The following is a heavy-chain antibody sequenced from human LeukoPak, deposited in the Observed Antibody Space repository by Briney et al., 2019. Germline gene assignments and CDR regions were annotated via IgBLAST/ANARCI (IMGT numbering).Heavy chain of an antibody. CDR1: GFTFSSYA. D-gene: IGHD5-12*01. Sequence: GGSLRLSCAASGFTFSSYAMSWVRQAPGKGLEWVSAISGSGGSTYYADSVKGRFTISRDNSKNTPYLQMNSLRAEDTAVYYCAKDVRWLRLLAPNYFDYWGQGTLVTVSS. CDR2: ISGSGGST. V-gene: IGHV3-23*01. J-gene: IGHJ4*02. CDR3: AKDVRWLRLLAPNYFDY.